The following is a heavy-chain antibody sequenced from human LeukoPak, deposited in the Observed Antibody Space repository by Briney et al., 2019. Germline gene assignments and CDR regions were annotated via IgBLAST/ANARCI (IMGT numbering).Heavy chain of an antibody. V-gene: IGHV3-53*01. CDR3: ARGVEPLAANTLAY. CDR2: LYGDGNT. Sequence: PGGSLRLSCAASGFTVITNDMTWVRQAPGKGLGWVSVLYGDGNTKYSDSVQGRFTISRDNSTNTMYLEMNSLSPDDTAVYYCARGVEPLAANTLAYWGQGTLVTVSS. D-gene: IGHD1-14*01. J-gene: IGHJ4*02. CDR1: GFTVITND.